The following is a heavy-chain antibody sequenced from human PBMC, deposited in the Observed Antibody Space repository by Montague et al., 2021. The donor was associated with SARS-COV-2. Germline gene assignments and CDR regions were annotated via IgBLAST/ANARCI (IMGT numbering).Heavy chain of an antibody. CDR2: IYYSGNT. CDR1: GGSISSGGYY. CDR3: AGVSVEMAAMGVYYYYGMDV. D-gene: IGHD5-24*01. Sequence: TLSLTCTVSGGSISSGGYYWSWNRQPPGKGLEWNRYIYYSGNTYYNLSRKGRVTIAVDTSKNQFSLKVSSVTAADTAVYYCAGVSVEMAAMGVYYYYGMDVWGQGTTVTVSS. V-gene: IGHV4-31*03. J-gene: IGHJ6*02.